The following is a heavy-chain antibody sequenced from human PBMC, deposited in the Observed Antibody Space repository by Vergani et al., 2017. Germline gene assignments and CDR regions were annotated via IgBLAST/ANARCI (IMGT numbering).Heavy chain of an antibody. CDR2: IIPIFGTA. CDR3: ARDDIRGYSYGGFDY. J-gene: IGHJ4*02. V-gene: IGHV1-69*06. CDR1: GGTFSSYA. Sequence: QVQLVQSGAEVKKPGSSVKVSCKASGGTFSSYAISWVRQAPGQGLEWMGGIIPIFGTANYAQKFQGRVTMTTDTSTSTAYMELRSLRSDDTAVYYCARDDIRGYSYGGFDYWGQGTLVTVSS. D-gene: IGHD5-18*01.